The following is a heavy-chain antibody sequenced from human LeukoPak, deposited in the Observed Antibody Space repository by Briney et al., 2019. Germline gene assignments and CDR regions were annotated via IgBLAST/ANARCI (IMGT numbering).Heavy chain of an antibody. CDR3: AKDSGSSGIDY. V-gene: IGHV3-23*01. J-gene: IGHJ4*02. CDR2: ISGSGGGT. CDR1: GFTFSSYA. Sequence: GGSLRLSCAASGFTFSSYAMSWVRQAPGKGLEWVSGISGSGGGTYYADSVKGRFTISRDNSKNTLYLQMNNLRAEDTAVYYCAKDSGSSGIDYWGQGTLVTASS. D-gene: IGHD6-13*01.